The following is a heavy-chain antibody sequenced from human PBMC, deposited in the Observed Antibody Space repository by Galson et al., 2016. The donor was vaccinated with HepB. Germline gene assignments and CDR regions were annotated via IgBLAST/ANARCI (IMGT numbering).Heavy chain of an antibody. Sequence: SLRLSCAASGFTFDEYAMHWVRQAPGKGLEWVSTISWNSGTIHYMDSVKGRFTTSRDNAKNSLYLHMDGLKTEDTALYYCAKDMSAGAVASGCFDCWGQGTLVTVSS. J-gene: IGHJ4*02. V-gene: IGHV3-9*01. CDR3: AKDMSAGAVASGCFDC. CDR2: ISWNSGTI. D-gene: IGHD6-13*01. CDR1: GFTFDEYA.